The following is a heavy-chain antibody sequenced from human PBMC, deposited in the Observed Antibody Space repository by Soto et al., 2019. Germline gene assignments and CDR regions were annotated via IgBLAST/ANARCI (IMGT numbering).Heavy chain of an antibody. CDR1: GFTFSSYG. CDR3: AKDLYSSTRDPVY. V-gene: IGHV3-30*18. J-gene: IGHJ4*02. Sequence: GGSLRLSCAASGFTFSSYGMHWVRQAPGKGLEWVAVISYDGSNKYYADSVKGRFTISRDNSKNTLYLQMNSLRAEDTAVYYCAKDLYSSTRDPVYWGQGTLVTVSS. D-gene: IGHD6-19*01. CDR2: ISYDGSNK.